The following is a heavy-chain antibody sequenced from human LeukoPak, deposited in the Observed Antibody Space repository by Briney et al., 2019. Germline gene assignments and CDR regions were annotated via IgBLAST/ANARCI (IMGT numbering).Heavy chain of an antibody. Sequence: SVKVSCKASGFTFTSSAMQWVRQARGQRLEWIGWIVVGSGNTNYAQKFQERVTITRDMSTSTAYMELSSLRSEDTAVYYCAAGGLLRLGELSLYPDDAFDIWGQGTMVTVSS. D-gene: IGHD3-16*02. CDR1: GFTFTSSA. CDR3: AAGGLLRLGELSLYPDDAFDI. CDR2: IVVGSGNT. V-gene: IGHV1-58*02. J-gene: IGHJ3*02.